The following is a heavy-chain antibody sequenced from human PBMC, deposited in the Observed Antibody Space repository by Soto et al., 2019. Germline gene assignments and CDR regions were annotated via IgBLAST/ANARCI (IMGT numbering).Heavy chain of an antibody. D-gene: IGHD6-19*01. CDR1: GYTFTGYY. CDR2: INPNSGGT. Sequence: ASVKVSFKASGYTFTGYYMHWVRQAPGQGLEWMGWINPNSGGTNYAQKFQGRVTMTRDTSISTAYMELSRLRSDDTAVYYCARDPVAGTGGHSYYYYGMDVWGQGTTVTVSS. J-gene: IGHJ6*02. CDR3: ARDPVAGTGGHSYYYYGMDV. V-gene: IGHV1-2*02.